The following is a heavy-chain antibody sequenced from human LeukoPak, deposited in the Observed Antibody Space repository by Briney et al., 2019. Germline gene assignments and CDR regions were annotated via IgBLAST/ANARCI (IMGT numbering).Heavy chain of an antibody. Sequence: ASVTVSCKASGYTFTGYYMHWVRQAPGQGLEWMGWINPNSGGTNYAQKFQGRVTMNRDTSISTAYMELSRLRSDDTAVYYCARGVTMVRGASPPDYWGQGTLVTVSS. J-gene: IGHJ4*02. V-gene: IGHV1-2*02. CDR2: INPNSGGT. CDR1: GYTFTGYY. D-gene: IGHD3-10*01. CDR3: ARGVTMVRGASPPDY.